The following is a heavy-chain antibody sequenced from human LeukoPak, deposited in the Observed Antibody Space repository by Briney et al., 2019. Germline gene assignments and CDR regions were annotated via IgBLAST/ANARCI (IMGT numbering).Heavy chain of an antibody. D-gene: IGHD3-16*01. CDR3: ARHVVWGSVAGDFDY. V-gene: IGHV4-61*08. CDR2: ISYSGST. CDR1: GGSISSGGYY. J-gene: IGHJ4*02. Sequence: SETLSLTCTVSGGSISSGGYYWSWIRQPPGKGLEWIGYISYSGSTDYNPSLKSRVAFSVDTSKNQVSLKLSSVTAADTAVYYCARHVVWGSVAGDFDYWGQGTLVTVSS.